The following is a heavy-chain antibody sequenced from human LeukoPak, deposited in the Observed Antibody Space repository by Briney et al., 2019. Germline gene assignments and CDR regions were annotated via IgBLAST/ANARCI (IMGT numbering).Heavy chain of an antibody. D-gene: IGHD6-19*01. CDR1: GFTFSSYW. J-gene: IGHJ4*02. V-gene: IGHV3-7*01. Sequence: GGSLRLSCGASGFTFSSYWMSWVRQAPGKGLEWVAKIKQDGSEKYYVDSVKGRFTVSRDNAKNSLHLQMNSLRAEDTAVYYCARDKAVAGPGDYWGQGTLVTVSS. CDR2: IKQDGSEK. CDR3: ARDKAVAGPGDY.